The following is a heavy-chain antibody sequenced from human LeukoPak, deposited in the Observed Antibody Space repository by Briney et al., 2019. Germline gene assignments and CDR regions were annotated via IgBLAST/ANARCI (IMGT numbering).Heavy chain of an antibody. CDR2: IYHSGST. D-gene: IGHD3-22*01. CDR3: ARGMGYDSSGYYGYYFDY. J-gene: IGHJ4*02. V-gene: IGHV4-34*01. Sequence: SETLSLTCAVYGGSFSGYYWSWIRQPPGKGLEWIGYIYHSGSTYYNPSLKSRVTISVDRSKNQFSLKLSSVTAADTAVYYCARGMGYDSSGYYGYYFDYWGQGTLVTVSP. CDR1: GGSFSGYY.